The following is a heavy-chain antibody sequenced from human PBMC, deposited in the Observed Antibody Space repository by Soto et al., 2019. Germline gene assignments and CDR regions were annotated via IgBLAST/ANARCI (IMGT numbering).Heavy chain of an antibody. J-gene: IGHJ5*02. CDR3: ARASGCSGDSCAFDP. CDR2: IYYTGST. CDR1: GGSISTYY. V-gene: IGHV4-59*01. Sequence: SETLYLTCTVSGGSISTYYWSWIRQPPGKGLEWIRYIYYTGSTNYNPSLKSRVTISVDTSKNQFSLKLSSVTAADTAVYYCARASGCSGDSCAFDPWGQGTLVTVS. D-gene: IGHD2-15*01.